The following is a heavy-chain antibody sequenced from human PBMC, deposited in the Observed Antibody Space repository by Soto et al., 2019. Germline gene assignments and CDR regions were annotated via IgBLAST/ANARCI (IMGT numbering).Heavy chain of an antibody. D-gene: IGHD6-13*01. CDR1: GFTFDDYA. Sequence: GGSLRLSCAASGFTFDDYAMHWVRQAPGKGLEWVSGISWNSGSIGYADSVKGRFTISRDNAKNSLYLQMNSLRAEDTALYYCAKALNSSSYYYGMDVWGQGTTVTVSS. CDR2: ISWNSGSI. J-gene: IGHJ6*02. CDR3: AKALNSSSYYYGMDV. V-gene: IGHV3-9*01.